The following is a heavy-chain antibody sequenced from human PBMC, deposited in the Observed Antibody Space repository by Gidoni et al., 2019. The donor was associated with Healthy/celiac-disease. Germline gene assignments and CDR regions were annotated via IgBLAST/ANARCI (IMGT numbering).Heavy chain of an antibody. CDR2: INHSGSH. J-gene: IGHJ6*02. V-gene: IGHV4-34*01. D-gene: IGHD2-21*02. CDR1: GWSFSGSY. CDR3: ARGWGHIVVVTARSLGMDV. Sequence: QVQLQQWSAGLLKPSETLSLPCAVYGWSFSGSYWSWIRPPPGKGLEWIGKINHSGSHNYTPSRKSRVTISVDTSKNQFSLKRSSVTAANTAVYYCARGWGHIVVVTARSLGMDVWGQGTTVTVSS.